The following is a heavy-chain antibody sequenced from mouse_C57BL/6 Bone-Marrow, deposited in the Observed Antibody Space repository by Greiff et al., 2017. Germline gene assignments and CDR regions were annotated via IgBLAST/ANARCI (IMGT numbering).Heavy chain of an antibody. D-gene: IGHD1-1*01. CDR1: GYTFTSYW. J-gene: IGHJ1*03. CDR2: IDPNSGGP. V-gene: IGHV1-72*01. Sequence: QVQLQQSGAELVKPGASVKLSCKASGYTFTSYWMHWVKQRPGRGLEWIGRIDPNSGGPKYTEKFKSKATLTVDNPSSTAYMQLSSLTSDDSSVYYCARWGYDGSSYDGYFDVWGTGTTVTVSS. CDR3: ARWGYDGSSYDGYFDV.